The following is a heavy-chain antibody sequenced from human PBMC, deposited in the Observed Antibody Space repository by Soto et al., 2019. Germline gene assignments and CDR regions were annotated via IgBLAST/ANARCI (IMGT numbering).Heavy chain of an antibody. Sequence: QVQLVQSGDEVRKPGSSVKVSCKASGYIFVNYGIAWVRQAPGQGLEWMGWISPYSGNTHYASKVQGRLTMTTDTSTRTSYMDLGSLTYDATAVYYAAMVDNFVTPTPQDVWGQGTTVTVSS. CDR2: ISPYSGNT. V-gene: IGHV1-18*01. CDR1: GYIFVNYG. J-gene: IGHJ6*02. D-gene: IGHD3-16*02. CDR3: AMVDNFVTPTPQDV.